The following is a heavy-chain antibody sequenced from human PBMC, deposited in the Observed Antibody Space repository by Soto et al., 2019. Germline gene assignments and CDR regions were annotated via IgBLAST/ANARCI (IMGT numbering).Heavy chain of an antibody. D-gene: IGHD5-12*01. CDR3: AKDSFINLRGYDSY. J-gene: IGHJ4*02. CDR2: TSGSGDST. Sequence: GGSLRLSCAASGFTFSTYAMIWVRQAPGKGLEWVSATSGSGDSTYYADSVKGRFTISRDNSKNTLYLQMSSLRAEDTAIYYCAKDSFINLRGYDSYWGQGTLVTVSS. V-gene: IGHV3-23*01. CDR1: GFTFSTYA.